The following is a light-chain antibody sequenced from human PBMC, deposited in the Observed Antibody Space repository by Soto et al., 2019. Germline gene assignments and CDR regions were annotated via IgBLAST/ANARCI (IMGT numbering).Light chain of an antibody. CDR2: DAS. CDR1: QDISNY. Sequence: DIQMTQSPSSLSASVGDRVTISCQASQDISNYLNWYQHKEGKAPKLLIYDASNLETGVPSRFSGSGSGTDFTLTISSLQPEDIATYYCQQTLSVPRTFGLGTKVEIK. CDR3: QQTLSVPRT. J-gene: IGKJ1*01. V-gene: IGKV1-33*01.